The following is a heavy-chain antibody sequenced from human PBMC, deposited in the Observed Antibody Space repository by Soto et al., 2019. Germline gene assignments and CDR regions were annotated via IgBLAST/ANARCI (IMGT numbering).Heavy chain of an antibody. Sequence: SETLSLTCAVSGGSITSANWWTFVRQPPGGGLEWIGEISHSGITNYKASLKSRVTMSVDKTKNDVSLKLTSVTAADTAVYYCARVLRGWFDPWGQGTPVTVSS. J-gene: IGHJ5*02. CDR2: ISHSGIT. CDR1: GGSITSANW. V-gene: IGHV4-4*02. CDR3: ARVLRGWFDP.